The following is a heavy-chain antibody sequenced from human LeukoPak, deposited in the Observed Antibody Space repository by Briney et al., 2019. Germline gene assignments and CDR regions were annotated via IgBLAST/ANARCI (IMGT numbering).Heavy chain of an antibody. D-gene: IGHD3-9*01. Sequence: PGRSLRLSCAASGFTFSSYGMHWVRQAPGKGLEWVAFIRYDGSNKYYADSVKGRFTISRDNSKNTLYLQMNSLRAEDTAVYYCASVKRYDILTGYYMGNWFDPWGQGTLVTVSS. CDR2: IRYDGSNK. J-gene: IGHJ5*02. CDR3: ASVKRYDILTGYYMGNWFDP. CDR1: GFTFSSYG. V-gene: IGHV3-33*08.